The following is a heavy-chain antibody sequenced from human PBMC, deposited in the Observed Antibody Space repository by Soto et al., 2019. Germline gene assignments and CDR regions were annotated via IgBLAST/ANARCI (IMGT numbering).Heavy chain of an antibody. CDR3: ARGTQSTVTTRLFDC. CDR1: GFTFSSRW. V-gene: IGHV3-74*01. J-gene: IGHJ4*02. Sequence: GGSLRLACAASGFTFSSRWMHWVRQAPGKGLVWVSRINSDGTTITYADSVKGRFTISRDNAKNTLYLQMNSLRAEDTAVYYCARGTQSTVTTRLFDCWGQGTLVTVSS. D-gene: IGHD4-17*01. CDR2: INSDGTTI.